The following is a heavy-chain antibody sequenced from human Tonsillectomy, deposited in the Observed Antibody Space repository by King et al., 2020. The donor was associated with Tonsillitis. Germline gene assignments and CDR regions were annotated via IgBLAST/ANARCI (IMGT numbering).Heavy chain of an antibody. CDR2: TYYRSKWYN. J-gene: IGHJ6*02. CDR1: GDSVSSNSAA. V-gene: IGHV6-1*01. CDR3: ARDQIAVAGQYYYYYNMDV. D-gene: IGHD6-19*01. Sequence: VQLQQSGPGLVKPSQTLSLTCAISGDSVSSNSAAWNWIRQSPSRGLEWLGRTYYRSKWYNDYAVSVKSRITINPDTSKNQFSLQLNSVTPEDTAVYYCARDQIAVAGQYYYYYNMDVWGQGTTVTVSS.